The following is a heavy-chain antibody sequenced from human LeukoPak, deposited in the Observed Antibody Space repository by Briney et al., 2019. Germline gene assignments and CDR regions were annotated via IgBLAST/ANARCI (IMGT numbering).Heavy chain of an antibody. Sequence: SETLSLTCAVSGGSISSGSYYWSWIRQPAGKGLEWIGRIYTSGSTNYNPSLESRGTISIDTSKNQFSLKLSSVTAADTAMYYCARAGDYGDYVGWFDPWGQGTLVTVSS. V-gene: IGHV4-61*02. CDR2: IYTSGST. D-gene: IGHD4-17*01. CDR3: ARAGDYGDYVGWFDP. CDR1: GGSISSGSYY. J-gene: IGHJ5*02.